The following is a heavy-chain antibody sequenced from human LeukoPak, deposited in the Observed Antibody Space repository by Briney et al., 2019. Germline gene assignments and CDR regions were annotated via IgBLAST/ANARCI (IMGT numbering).Heavy chain of an antibody. Sequence: GGSLRLSCAASEFSVGSNYMTWVRQAPGKGLEWVSLIYSGGSTYYADSVKGRFTISRDNSKNTLYLQMNSLRAEDTAVYYCAKDVDTAMRFDPWGQGTLVTVSS. J-gene: IGHJ5*02. CDR3: AKDVDTAMRFDP. CDR2: IYSGGST. D-gene: IGHD5-18*01. V-gene: IGHV3-66*01. CDR1: EFSVGSNY.